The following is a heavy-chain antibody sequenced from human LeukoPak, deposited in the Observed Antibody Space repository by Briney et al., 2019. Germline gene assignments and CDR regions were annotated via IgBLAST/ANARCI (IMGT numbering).Heavy chain of an antibody. D-gene: IGHD3-10*02. J-gene: IGHJ6*04. CDR2: ISSSGSTI. V-gene: IGHV3-48*03. CDR3: AELGITMIGGV. Sequence: LTGGSLRLSCAASGFTFSSYEMNWVRQAPGKGLEWVSYISSSGSTIYYADSVKGRFTISRDNAKNSLYLQMNSLRAEDTVVYYCAELGITMIGGVWGKGTTVTISS. CDR1: GFTFSSYE.